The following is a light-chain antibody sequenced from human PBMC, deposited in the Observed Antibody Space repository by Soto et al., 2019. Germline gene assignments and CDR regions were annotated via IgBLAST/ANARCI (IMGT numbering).Light chain of an antibody. Sequence: EAVLTQSPGTLSLSPGERATLSCRASQSVSSDYLAWYHQAPGQAPRLLIYGAFNRATGISDRFSGSGSGTDFTLSISKLEPGDFGVYFCHQYGKSPRTFGQGTKVDIK. V-gene: IGKV3-20*01. CDR1: QSVSSDY. CDR2: GAF. J-gene: IGKJ1*01. CDR3: HQYGKSPRT.